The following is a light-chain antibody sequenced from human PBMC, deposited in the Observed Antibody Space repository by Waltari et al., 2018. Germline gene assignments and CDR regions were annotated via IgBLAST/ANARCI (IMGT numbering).Light chain of an antibody. Sequence: EILMTQSPATLSVSPGERATLSCRASQSVSNNLAWYQQKPGQAPRLLIYGASTRATGIPARFSGSGSGTEFTLTISSLQSEDFAVYWCQQYNSWPRTFGQGTRVDIK. CDR1: QSVSNN. J-gene: IGKJ1*01. V-gene: IGKV3-15*01. CDR2: GAS. CDR3: QQYNSWPRT.